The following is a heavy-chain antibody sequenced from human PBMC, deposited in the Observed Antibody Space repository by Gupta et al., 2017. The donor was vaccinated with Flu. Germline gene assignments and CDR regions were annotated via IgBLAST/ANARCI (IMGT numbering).Heavy chain of an antibody. CDR1: YG. D-gene: IGHD3-22*01. Sequence: YGMHWVRQAPGKGLEGVAVTSYDGSSKNDADSVKGRFTIARDNSKNTLYRQMNSLRTEDXDVYHCAKXGKWNDKKYGMNVWGQGTTVTVSS. CDR3: AKXGKWNDKKYGMNV. V-gene: IGHV3-30*18. J-gene: IGHJ6*02. CDR2: TSYDGSSK.